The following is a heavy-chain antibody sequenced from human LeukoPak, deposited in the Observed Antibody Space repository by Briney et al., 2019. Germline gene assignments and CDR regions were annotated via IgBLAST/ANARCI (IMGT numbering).Heavy chain of an antibody. J-gene: IGHJ4*02. CDR1: GFTFSDYY. CDR3: ANFYYSALFDY. Sequence: PGGSLRLSCAASGFTFSDYYMSWIRQAPGKGLEWVSYISSSSDYTNYADSVKGRFTISRDNAKNSLYLQVNSLRAEDTAVYYCANFYYSALFDYWGQGTLVTVSS. D-gene: IGHD4/OR15-4a*01. V-gene: IGHV3-11*03. CDR2: ISSSSDYT.